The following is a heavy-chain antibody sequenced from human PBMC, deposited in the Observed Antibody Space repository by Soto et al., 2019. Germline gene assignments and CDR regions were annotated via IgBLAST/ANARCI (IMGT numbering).Heavy chain of an antibody. CDR2: ISGSSETI. J-gene: IGHJ6*02. CDR1: GFSFSIFA. D-gene: IGHD6-19*01. V-gene: IGHV3-48*02. CDR3: ARDHKQWLVSLGGYYYYGMDV. Sequence: GGSLRLSCAASGFSFSIFAMTWVRQAPGKGLEWVSLISGSSETIYYADSVKGRFIISRDNAKYTLYLEMNSLRDEDTAVYYCARDHKQWLVSLGGYYYYGMDVWGQGTTVTVSS.